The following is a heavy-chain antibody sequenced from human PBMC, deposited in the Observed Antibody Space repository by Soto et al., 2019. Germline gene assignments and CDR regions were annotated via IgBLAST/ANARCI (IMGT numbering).Heavy chain of an antibody. CDR2: INPYTGAT. V-gene: IGHV1-2*02. J-gene: IGHJ4*02. CDR1: GYTFTSYG. Sequence: EASVKVSCKASGYTFTSYGMNWVRQAPGPGLEWMGWINPYTGATNYAQKFQGRVAMTRDTSISTAYMELSRLRSDDTAEYYCVLYNYDSRGYRAFEYWGQGALVTVSS. D-gene: IGHD3-22*01. CDR3: VLYNYDSRGYRAFEY.